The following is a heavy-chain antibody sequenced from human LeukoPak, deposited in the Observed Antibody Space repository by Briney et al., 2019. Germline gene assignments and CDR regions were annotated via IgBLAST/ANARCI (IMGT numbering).Heavy chain of an antibody. D-gene: IGHD2-2*02. Sequence: GGSLRLSCAASGFTFSNAWVSWVRQAPGKGLEWVGRIKSKTDTGTTDYAAPVKARFTISRDDSNSTLYLQMNSLKTEDTAVYYCTTEPAAIGYYAMDVWGQGTTVTVSS. J-gene: IGHJ6*02. CDR3: TTEPAAIGYYAMDV. CDR1: GFTFSNAW. V-gene: IGHV3-15*01. CDR2: IKSKTDTGTT.